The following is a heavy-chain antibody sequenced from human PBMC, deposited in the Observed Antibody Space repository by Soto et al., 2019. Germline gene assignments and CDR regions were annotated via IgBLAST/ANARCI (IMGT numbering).Heavy chain of an antibody. V-gene: IGHV1-46*01. CDR2: INPSGGST. J-gene: IGHJ5*02. CDR1: GYTFTSYY. D-gene: IGHD6-13*01. Sequence: ASVKVSCKAPGYTFTSYYTHWVRQAPGQGLEWMGIINPSGGSTSYAQKFQGRVTMTRDTSTSTVYMELSSLRSEDTAVYYCAREDIAAAGTLYNWFDPWGQGTLVTVSS. CDR3: AREDIAAAGTLYNWFDP.